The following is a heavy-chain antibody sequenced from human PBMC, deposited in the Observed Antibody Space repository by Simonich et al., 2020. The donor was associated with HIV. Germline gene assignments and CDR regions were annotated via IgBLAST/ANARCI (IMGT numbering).Heavy chain of an antibody. CDR1: GGSISSSSYY. J-gene: IGHJ4*02. V-gene: IGHV4-39*01. D-gene: IGHD1-20*01. CDR3: ATTSRVSNNWYRGY. CDR2: IYYSGST. Sequence: QLQLQESGPGLVKPSETLSLTCTVSGGSISSSSYYWGWIRQPPGKGLEWIGSIYYSGSTYYNPSLKSRVTISVDTSKNQFSLRLSSVTAADTAVYYCATTSRVSNNWYRGYWGQGTLVTVSS.